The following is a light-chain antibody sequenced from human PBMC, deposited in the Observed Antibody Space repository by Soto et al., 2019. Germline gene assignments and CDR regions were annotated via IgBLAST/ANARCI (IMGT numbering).Light chain of an antibody. V-gene: IGKV3-15*01. J-gene: IGKJ4*01. Sequence: EIAMTQSPATLSVSPGESATLSCRASQSVRSNLAWYQQKPGQSPRLLIFGASTRATGIPARCSGRGYGTDFTLTFSSLQSEDFALYFCQQYNSWPPELTFGGGTRVEIK. CDR3: QQYNSWPPELT. CDR2: GAS. CDR1: QSVRSN.